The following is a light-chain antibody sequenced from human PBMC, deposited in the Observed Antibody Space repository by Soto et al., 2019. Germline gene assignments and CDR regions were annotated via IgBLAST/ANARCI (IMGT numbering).Light chain of an antibody. CDR2: SAS. CDR3: QQSYFTPTWT. Sequence: DIQMTQSPSSLSASVVDRVTITCLASQSISSYLNWYQQKPGKAPKLLIYSASNLQSGVPSRFSGSGSGTDFTLTISSLQPEDFATYYCQQSYFTPTWTFGQGTKVDIK. V-gene: IGKV1-39*01. CDR1: QSISSY. J-gene: IGKJ1*01.